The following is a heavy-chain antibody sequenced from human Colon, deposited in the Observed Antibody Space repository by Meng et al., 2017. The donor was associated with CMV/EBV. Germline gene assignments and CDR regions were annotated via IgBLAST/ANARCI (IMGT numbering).Heavy chain of an antibody. CDR3: ARGPRSGWADF. D-gene: IGHD6-19*01. Sequence: SCRASGYTLPNYDIDWVRLAAGQGLEWMVWMNPDSGLKVYAQRFQGRVIMTSNSVTGTVYMEVSSLTSEDTGVYYCARGPRSGWADFWSQGTLVTVSS. J-gene: IGHJ4*02. CDR2: MNPDSGLK. V-gene: IGHV1-8*01. CDR1: GYTLPNYD.